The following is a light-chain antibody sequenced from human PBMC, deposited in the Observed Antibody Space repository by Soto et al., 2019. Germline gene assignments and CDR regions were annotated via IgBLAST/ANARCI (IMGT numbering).Light chain of an antibody. CDR2: GAS. CDR3: QQYGSSPST. CDR1: QSVSSNS. V-gene: IGKV3-20*01. J-gene: IGKJ3*01. Sequence: EIALTQSPGTLSLSPGERATLSCRASQSVSSNSLAWYQQKPDQAPRLLIYGASSRATGIPDRFSGSGSGTDFTLTISRLEPEDFAVYYCQQYGSSPSTFGPGTKVDI.